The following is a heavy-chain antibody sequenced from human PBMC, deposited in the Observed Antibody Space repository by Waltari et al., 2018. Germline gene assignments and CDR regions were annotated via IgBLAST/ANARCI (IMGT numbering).Heavy chain of an antibody. CDR2: IIPVIGTA. J-gene: IGHJ4*02. CDR3: ARWAGVRVYYVDY. D-gene: IGHD3-10*01. Sequence: GPGQEVEWMGVIIPVIGTANYGQKVQGRVTIAGYEATSTDYMELSSLLSEDPAVYYWARWAGVRVYYVDYWGQGTLVSVSS. V-gene: IGHV1-69*01.